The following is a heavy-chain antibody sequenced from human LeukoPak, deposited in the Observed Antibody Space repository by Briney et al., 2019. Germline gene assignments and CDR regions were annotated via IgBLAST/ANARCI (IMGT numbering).Heavy chain of an antibody. CDR1: GGTFSSYA. CDR2: IIPIFGTA. CDR3: ARGGLREYYYYYMDV. V-gene: IGHV1-69*01. D-gene: IGHD3-10*01. Sequence: SVKVSCKASGGTFSSYAISWVRQAPGQGLEWMGGIIPIFGTANYAQKFQGRVTITADESTSTAYMELSSLRSEDTAVYYCARGGLREYYYYYMDVWGKGTTVTISS. J-gene: IGHJ6*03.